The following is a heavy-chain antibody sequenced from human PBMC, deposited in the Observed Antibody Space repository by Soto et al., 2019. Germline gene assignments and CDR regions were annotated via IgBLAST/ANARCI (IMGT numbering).Heavy chain of an antibody. CDR2: FDPEDGET. CDR3: ATEVGATTYYGMDV. CDR1: GYTLTELS. V-gene: IGHV1-24*01. Sequence: VASVKVSCKVSGYTLTELSMHWVRQAPGKGLEWMGGFDPEDGETIYAQKFQGRVTMTEDTSTDTAYMELSSLRSEDTAVYYCATEVGATTYYGMDVWGQGTTVTVSS. J-gene: IGHJ6*02. D-gene: IGHD1-26*01.